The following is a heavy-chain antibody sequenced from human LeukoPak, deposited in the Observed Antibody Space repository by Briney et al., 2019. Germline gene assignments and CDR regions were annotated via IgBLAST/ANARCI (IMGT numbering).Heavy chain of an antibody. Sequence: GESLKISCKGSGYSFTSYWIGWVRQMPGKGLEWMGIIYPGDSDTRYSSSFQGQVTISADKSISTAYLQWSSLKASDTAMYYCARLLARPHYYGSGSYLPPSEYFQHWGQGTLVTVSS. D-gene: IGHD3-10*01. CDR3: ARLLARPHYYGSGSYLPPSEYFQH. CDR2: IYPGDSDT. CDR1: GYSFTSYW. J-gene: IGHJ1*01. V-gene: IGHV5-51*01.